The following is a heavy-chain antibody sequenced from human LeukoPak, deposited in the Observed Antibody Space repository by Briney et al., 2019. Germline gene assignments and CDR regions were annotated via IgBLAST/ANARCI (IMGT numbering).Heavy chain of an antibody. J-gene: IGHJ4*02. Sequence: SETLSLTCTVSGGSISSYYWSWIRQPPGKGLEWIGYIYYSGSTNYNPSLKSRVTISVDTSKNQFSLKLSSVTAADTVVYYCASADDYGGNSEFDYWGQGTLVTVSS. CDR2: IYYSGST. CDR3: ASADDYGGNSEFDY. D-gene: IGHD4-23*01. CDR1: GGSISSYY. V-gene: IGHV4-59*01.